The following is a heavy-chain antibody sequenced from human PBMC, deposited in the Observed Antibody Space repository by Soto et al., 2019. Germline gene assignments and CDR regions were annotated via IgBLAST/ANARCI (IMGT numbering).Heavy chain of an antibody. Sequence: NPSETLSLTCTVSGGSISSYYWSWIRQPPGKGLEWIGYIYYSGSTNYNPSLKSRVTISVDTSKNQFSLKLSSVTAADTAVYYCARNGGRFKDYYYYYYGMDVWGQGTTVIVSS. J-gene: IGHJ6*02. CDR3: ARNGGRFKDYYYYYYGMDV. V-gene: IGHV4-59*01. D-gene: IGHD2-8*01. CDR2: IYYSGST. CDR1: GGSISSYY.